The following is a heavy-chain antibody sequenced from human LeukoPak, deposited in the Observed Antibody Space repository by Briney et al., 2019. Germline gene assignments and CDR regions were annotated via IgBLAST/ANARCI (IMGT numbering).Heavy chain of an antibody. J-gene: IGHJ3*02. D-gene: IGHD3-9*01. CDR3: ATSTYYDILTGYYQAFDI. CDR2: IYSGGST. Sequence: PGGSLRLSCAASGFTVSSNYMSWVRQAPGKGLEWVSVIYSGGSTYYAGSVKGRFTISRDNSKNTLYLQMNSLRAEDTAVYYCATSTYYDILTGYYQAFDIWGQGTMVTVSS. V-gene: IGHV3-53*01. CDR1: GFTVSSNY.